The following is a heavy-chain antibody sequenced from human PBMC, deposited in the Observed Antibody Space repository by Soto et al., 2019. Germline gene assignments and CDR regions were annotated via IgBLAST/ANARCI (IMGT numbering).Heavy chain of an antibody. CDR3: ARDSVITMIVVAPRRDAFDI. Sequence: EVQLVESGGGLVQPGGSLRLSCAASGFTFSSYWMSWVRQAPGKGLEWVANIKQDGSEKYYVDSVKGRFTISRDNAKNSLYLQKNRLGAEDTAVYYCARDSVITMIVVAPRRDAFDIWGQGTMVTVSS. V-gene: IGHV3-7*04. D-gene: IGHD3-22*01. J-gene: IGHJ3*02. CDR1: GFTFSSYW. CDR2: IKQDGSEK.